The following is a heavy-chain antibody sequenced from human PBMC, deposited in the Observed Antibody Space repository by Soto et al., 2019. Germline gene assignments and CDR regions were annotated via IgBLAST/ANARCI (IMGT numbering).Heavy chain of an antibody. J-gene: IGHJ4*02. CDR3: TRYYYESSGYYVY. CDR1: GFNFANYA. D-gene: IGHD3-22*01. V-gene: IGHV3-49*04. CDR2: IRGETNGGTA. Sequence: PGGSLRLSCTGSGFNFANYALTWVRQAPGKGLEWVGFIRGETNGGTADYAASLKGRITISRDDSKSIAYLEINSLRTEDTAVYYCTRYYYESSGYYVYWGQGTLVTVSS.